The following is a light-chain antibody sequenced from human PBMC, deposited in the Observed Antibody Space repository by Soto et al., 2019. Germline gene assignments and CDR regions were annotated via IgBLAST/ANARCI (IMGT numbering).Light chain of an antibody. CDR3: LLYMSGGISV. J-gene: IGLJ1*01. CDR1: SGSVSTKYY. CDR2: NIN. V-gene: IGLV8-61*01. Sequence: QTVVTPEPSFSVSPGGTVTLTCGLRSGSVSTKYYPSWYQQTPGQAPRTLIYNINTRSSGVPDRFSGSILGNKAALTITGAQADDESDYYCLLYMSGGISVFGSGTKLTVL.